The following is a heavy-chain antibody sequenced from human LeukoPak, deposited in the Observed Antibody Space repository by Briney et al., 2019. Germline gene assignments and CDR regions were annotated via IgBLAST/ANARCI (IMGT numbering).Heavy chain of an antibody. V-gene: IGHV4-34*01. CDR2: VNESGGT. CDR1: IDSFSNYH. J-gene: IGHJ5*02. Sequence: SETLSLTCAVYIDSFSNYHWNWIRQTPAKGMEWIGEVNESGGTNISPSLRSRVILSVDTSKNQFSLKLSSVTAADTAVYYCARDVHSSGWVNWFDPWGQGTLVTVSS. CDR3: ARDVHSSGWVNWFDP. D-gene: IGHD6-19*01.